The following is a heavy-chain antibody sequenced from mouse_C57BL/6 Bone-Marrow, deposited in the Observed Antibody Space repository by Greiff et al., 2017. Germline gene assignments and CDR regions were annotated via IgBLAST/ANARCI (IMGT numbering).Heavy chain of an antibody. D-gene: IGHD2-14*01. J-gene: IGHJ4*01. CDR2: IKPENGGT. V-gene: IGHV1-22*01. Sequence: VQLQQSGPELVKPGASVKMSCKASGYTFTDYNMHWVKQRPGQGLEWIGYIKPENGGTSYNQKFKGKATLTVDKSSSTAYMELRSLTSEDSAVYYCARGGYEEVDDMEYWGQGTSVTVAA. CDR1: GYTFTDYN. CDR3: ARGGYEEVDDMEY.